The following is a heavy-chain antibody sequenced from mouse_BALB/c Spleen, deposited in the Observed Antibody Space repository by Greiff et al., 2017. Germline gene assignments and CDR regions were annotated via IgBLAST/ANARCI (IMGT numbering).Heavy chain of an antibody. J-gene: IGHJ4*01. V-gene: IGHV5-12-2*01. CDR2: ISNGGGST. D-gene: IGHD2-4*01. CDR3: AGSTMITTRAMDY. CDR1: GFTFSSYT. Sequence: EVQLVESGGGLVQPGGSLKLSCAASGFTFSSYTMSWVRQTPEKRLEWVAYISNGGGSTYYPDTVKGRFTISRDNAKNTLYLQMSSLKSEDTAMYYCAGSTMITTRAMDYWGQGTSVTVSS.